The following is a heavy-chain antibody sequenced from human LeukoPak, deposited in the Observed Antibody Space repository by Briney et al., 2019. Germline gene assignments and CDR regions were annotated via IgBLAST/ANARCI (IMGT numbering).Heavy chain of an antibody. D-gene: IGHD6-6*01. CDR2: ISWDGANV. CDR3: ASVAASSLSRHYFDP. Sequence: GRSLRLSCTASDFTFDNFAMHWLRQASGKGLEWVSGISWDGANVAYADSVKGRFTISRDNSKNSLFLQMNSLKTEDTASYFCASVAASSLSRHYFDPWGQGTLVIVST. CDR1: DFTFDNFA. J-gene: IGHJ5*02. V-gene: IGHV3-9*01.